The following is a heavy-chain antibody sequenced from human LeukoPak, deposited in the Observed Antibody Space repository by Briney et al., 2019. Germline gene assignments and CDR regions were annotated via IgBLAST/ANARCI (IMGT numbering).Heavy chain of an antibody. V-gene: IGHV3-66*01. J-gene: IGHJ4*02. D-gene: IGHD3-22*01. CDR1: GFTFSSYA. Sequence: PGGSLRLSCAASGFTFSSYAMSWVRQAPGKGLEWVSVIYSGGSTYYADSVKGRFTISRDNAKNSLYLQMNSLRAEDTAVYYCARRTAYYYDSSGYYFDYWGQGTLVTVSS. CDR3: ARRTAYYYDSSGYYFDY. CDR2: IYSGGST.